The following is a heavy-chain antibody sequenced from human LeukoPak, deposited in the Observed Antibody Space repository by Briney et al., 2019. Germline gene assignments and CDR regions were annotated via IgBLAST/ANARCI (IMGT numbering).Heavy chain of an antibody. CDR1: GFTISSYA. Sequence: GGSLRLSCAASGFTISSYAMHWVRQAPGKGLEWVAVISYDGSNKYNADFVKGRFTISRDNSKNTLYLQMDSLRTEDTAVYFCARDVPARHAFDIWGQGTMVTVSS. V-gene: IGHV3-30-3*01. J-gene: IGHJ3*02. CDR3: ARDVPARHAFDI. D-gene: IGHD2-2*01. CDR2: ISYDGSNK.